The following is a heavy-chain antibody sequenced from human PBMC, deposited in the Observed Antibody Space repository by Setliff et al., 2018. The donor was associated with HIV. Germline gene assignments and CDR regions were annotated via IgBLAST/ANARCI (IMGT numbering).Heavy chain of an antibody. V-gene: IGHV3-15*01. CDR1: GFSFNDAW. D-gene: IGHD2-8*02. Sequence: GGSLRLSCAASGFSFNDAWMSWVRQAPAKGLEWVGRIKSKVYGGTADYAAAVKDRFTISRDDSENMLYLQMNSLKTEDTAVYYCTTDKTWSPDYWGQGTLVTVSS. CDR3: TTDKTWSPDY. J-gene: IGHJ4*02. CDR2: IKSKVYGGTA.